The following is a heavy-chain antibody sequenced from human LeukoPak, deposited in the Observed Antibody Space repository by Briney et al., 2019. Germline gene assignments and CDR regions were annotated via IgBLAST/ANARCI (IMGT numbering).Heavy chain of an antibody. V-gene: IGHV3-48*02. CDR3: ARVPGYSYGSAYDC. D-gene: IGHD5-18*01. J-gene: IGHJ4*02. CDR1: GFTFSSYS. CDR2: ISSSSSTI. Sequence: GGSLRLSCATSGFTFSSYSMNWVRQAPGKGLEWVSYISSSSSTIYYADSVKGRFTISRDNAKNSLYLQMNSLRDEDTAVYYCARVPGYSYGSAYDCWGQGTLVIVSS.